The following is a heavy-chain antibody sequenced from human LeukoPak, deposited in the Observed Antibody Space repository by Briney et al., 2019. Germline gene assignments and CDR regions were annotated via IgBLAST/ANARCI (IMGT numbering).Heavy chain of an antibody. J-gene: IGHJ4*02. V-gene: IGHV3-23*01. CDR1: GFTFSSYP. Sequence: GGSLRHSCAASGFTFSSYPMSWVRQAPEKGLEWVSAISGNGDITYYADTVKGRFSGSRDNSKNTLYLQLNSLRAEDTAVYYCAKDLRGTLSSRGPFEYWGQGTLVTVSS. CDR2: ISGNGDIT. D-gene: IGHD1-1*01. CDR3: AKDLRGTLSSRGPFEY.